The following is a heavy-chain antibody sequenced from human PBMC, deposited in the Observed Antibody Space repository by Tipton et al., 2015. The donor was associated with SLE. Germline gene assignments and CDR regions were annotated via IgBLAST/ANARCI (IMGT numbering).Heavy chain of an antibody. J-gene: IGHJ1*01. Sequence: TLSLTCTVSGGSISSGSYYWSWIRQPAGKGLEWIGYIYTSGSTNYNPSLKSRVTISVDTSKNQFSLKLSSVTAADTAVYYCAITGYSSSWLYFQHWGQGTLVTVSS. CDR1: GGSISSGSYY. D-gene: IGHD6-13*01. V-gene: IGHV4-61*09. CDR2: IYTSGST. CDR3: AITGYSSSWLYFQH.